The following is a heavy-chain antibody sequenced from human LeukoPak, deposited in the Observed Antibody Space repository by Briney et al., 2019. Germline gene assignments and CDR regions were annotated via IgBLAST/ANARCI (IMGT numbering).Heavy chain of an antibody. Sequence: PSETLSLTCAVYGGSFSGYYWSWIRQPPGKGLEWIGYIYYGGTTDYNPSLKSRVIISLDTSKNQISLKLSSVTAADTAVYYCATSGGWYRFEYWGQGTLVTVSS. D-gene: IGHD3-10*01. V-gene: IGHV4-34*11. CDR2: IYYGGTT. CDR3: ATSGGWYRFEY. J-gene: IGHJ4*02. CDR1: GGSFSGYY.